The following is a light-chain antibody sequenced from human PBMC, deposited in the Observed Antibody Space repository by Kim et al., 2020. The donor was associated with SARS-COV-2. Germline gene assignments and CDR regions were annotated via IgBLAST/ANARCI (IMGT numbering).Light chain of an antibody. CDR1: SLRSYY. J-gene: IGLJ2*01. CDR2: GKN. V-gene: IGLV3-19*01. Sequence: SSELTQDPAVSVALGQTVRITCQGDSLRSYYASWYQQKPGQAPVLVIYGKNNRPSGIPDRFSGSSSGNTASLTITGAQAEDEADYYCNSRDSSGNYVLFGGGTQLTVL. CDR3: NSRDSSGNYVL.